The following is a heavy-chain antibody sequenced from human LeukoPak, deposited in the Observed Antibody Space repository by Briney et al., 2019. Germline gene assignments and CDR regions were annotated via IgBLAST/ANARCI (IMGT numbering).Heavy chain of an antibody. D-gene: IGHD3-3*01. CDR1: GFTFSSYA. CDR2: ISGSGGST. V-gene: IGHV3-23*01. CDR3: AKEDRYYDFWSGYYTTGFDY. Sequence: PGGSLRLSCAASGFTFSSYAMSWVRQAPGKGLEWVSAISGSGGSTYYADSVKGRFTISRDNSKNTLYLQMNSLRAEDTAVYYCAKEDRYYDFWSGYYTTGFDYWGQGTLVTVSS. J-gene: IGHJ4*02.